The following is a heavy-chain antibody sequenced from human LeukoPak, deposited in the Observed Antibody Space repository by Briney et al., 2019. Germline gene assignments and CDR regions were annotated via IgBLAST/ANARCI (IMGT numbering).Heavy chain of an antibody. V-gene: IGHV4-39*01. CDR2: LYYTGST. Sequence: SETLSLTCTVSGASISSSGYYWGWILQPPGKGLEWIGSLYYTGSTFYNPSLQSRVTISRDTSRNQFSLKLNSVTAADTAQFYCARRSAVFHAFDIWGQGTMVTVSS. CDR1: GASISSSGYY. J-gene: IGHJ3*02. D-gene: IGHD6-19*01. CDR3: ARRSAVFHAFDI.